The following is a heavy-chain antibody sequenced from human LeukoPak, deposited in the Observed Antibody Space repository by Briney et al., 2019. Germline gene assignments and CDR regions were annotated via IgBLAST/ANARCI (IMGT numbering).Heavy chain of an antibody. D-gene: IGHD1-26*01. CDR2: IYYSGST. CDR3: ARDPSGSFMDAFDI. CDR1: GGSISSYY. Sequence: SETLSLTCTVAGGSISSYYWGCVRQPPGKGLEWVGYIYYSGSTSYNPSLKSRVTISVDTSKNQFSRKLSSVTAADTAVYYCARDPSGSFMDAFDIWGQGTMVTVSS. J-gene: IGHJ3*02. V-gene: IGHV4-59*01.